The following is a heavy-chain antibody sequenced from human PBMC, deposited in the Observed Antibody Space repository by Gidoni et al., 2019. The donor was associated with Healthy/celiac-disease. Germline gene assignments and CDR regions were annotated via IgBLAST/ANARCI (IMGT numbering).Heavy chain of an antibody. V-gene: IGHV3-30-3*01. J-gene: IGHJ4*02. CDR1: GFPFSSYA. Sequence: QVQLVESGGGVVQPGRSLRLSCAASGFPFSSYAMHWVRQAPGKGLEWVAVISYDGSNKYYADSVKGRFTISRDNSKNTLYLQMNSLRAEDTAVYYCARAVSGWYSYFDYWGQGTLVTVSS. CDR2: ISYDGSNK. D-gene: IGHD6-19*01. CDR3: ARAVSGWYSYFDY.